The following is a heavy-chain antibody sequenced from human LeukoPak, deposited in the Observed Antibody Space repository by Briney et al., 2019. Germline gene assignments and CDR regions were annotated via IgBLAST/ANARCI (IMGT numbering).Heavy chain of an antibody. V-gene: IGHV3-64*02. CDR2: ISSNGGST. Sequence: PGGSLRLSCAASGFTFSSYAMHWVRQAPGKGLEYVSAISSNGGSTYYADSVKGRFTISRDNSKNTLYLQMNSLRAEDTAVYYGARGLPRQWLATDFDYWGQGTLVTVSS. J-gene: IGHJ4*02. CDR1: GFTFSSYA. CDR3: ARGLPRQWLATDFDY. D-gene: IGHD6-19*01.